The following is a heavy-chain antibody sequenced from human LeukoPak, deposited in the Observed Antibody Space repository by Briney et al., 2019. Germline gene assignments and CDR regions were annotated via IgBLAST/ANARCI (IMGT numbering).Heavy chain of an antibody. V-gene: IGHV3-53*01. CDR3: ARGLYDSSGYNLGY. J-gene: IGHJ4*02. CDR2: IYSGGST. Sequence: GGSLRLSCAASGFTVSSNYMSWVRQAPGKGLEWVSVIYSGGSTYYADSVKGRFTISRDNAKNTLYLQMNSLRAEDTAVYYCARGLYDSSGYNLGYWGQGTLVTVSS. CDR1: GFTVSSNY. D-gene: IGHD3-22*01.